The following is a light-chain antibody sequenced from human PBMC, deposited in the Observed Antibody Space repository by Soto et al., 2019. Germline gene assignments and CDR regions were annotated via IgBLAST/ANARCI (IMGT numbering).Light chain of an antibody. Sequence: QSVLTLPPSASGTPGQRVTISCSGSSSNIGSNTVNWYQQLPGTAPKLLIYSNNQRPSGVPDRFSGSKSGTSASLAISGLQSEDEADYYCAAWDDSLNVYVVFGGGTKLTVL. CDR2: SNN. V-gene: IGLV1-44*01. J-gene: IGLJ2*01. CDR1: SSNIGSNT. CDR3: AAWDDSLNVYVV.